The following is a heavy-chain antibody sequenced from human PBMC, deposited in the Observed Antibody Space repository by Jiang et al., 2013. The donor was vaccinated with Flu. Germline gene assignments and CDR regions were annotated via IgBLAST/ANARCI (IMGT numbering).Heavy chain of an antibody. CDR2: IYYSGST. CDR1: GGSVSSGSYY. J-gene: IGHJ4*02. D-gene: IGHD6-6*01. CDR3: AREVVEAARFDY. Sequence: LLKPSETLSLTCTVSGGSVSSGSYYWSWIRQPPGKGLEWIGYIYYSGSTNYNPSLKSRVTISVDTSKNQFSLKLSSVTAADTAVYYCAREVVEAARFDYWGQGTLVTVSS. V-gene: IGHV4-61*01.